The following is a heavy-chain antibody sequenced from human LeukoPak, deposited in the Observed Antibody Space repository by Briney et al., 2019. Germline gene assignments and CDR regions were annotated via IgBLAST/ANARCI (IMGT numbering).Heavy chain of an antibody. CDR3: ARDGEQLVPGY. CDR2: IYHSGST. D-gene: IGHD6-13*01. V-gene: IGHV4-38-2*02. CDR1: GYSISSGYY. J-gene: IGHJ4*02. Sequence: SETLSLTCTVSGYSISSGYYWGWIRQPPGKGLEWIGSIYHSGSTYYNPSLKSRVTISVDTSKNQFSLKLSSVTAADTAVYYRARDGEQLVPGYWGQGTLVTVSS.